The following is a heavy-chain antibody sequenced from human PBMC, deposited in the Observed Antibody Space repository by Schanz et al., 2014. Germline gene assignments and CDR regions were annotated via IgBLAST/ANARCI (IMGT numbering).Heavy chain of an antibody. J-gene: IGHJ4*02. CDR2: ISSGGRNI. Sequence: EVQLVESGGGLVKPGESLRLSCAASGFIFSAYTMNWVRQAPGKGLEWVSSISSGGRNISYADSLKGRFTISRDNARNSLYLQLNSLRVEDSGVYFCARTRGTFMVPIDNWGQGVRVIVSS. V-gene: IGHV3-21*01. D-gene: IGHD3-3*02. CDR3: ARTRGTFMVPIDN. CDR1: GFIFSAYT.